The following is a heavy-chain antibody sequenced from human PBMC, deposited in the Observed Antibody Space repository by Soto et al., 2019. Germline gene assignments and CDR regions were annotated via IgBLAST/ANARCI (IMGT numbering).Heavy chain of an antibody. CDR1: GFTFSSYA. J-gene: IGHJ6*02. Sequence: QVQLVESGGGVVQPGSSLRLSCAASGFTFSSYAMHWVRQAPGKGLEWVAVISYDGSNKYYADSVKGRFTISRDNSKNTLYLQMNSLRAEDTAVYYCARAYRYGMDVWGQGTMVTVSS. D-gene: IGHD1-26*01. V-gene: IGHV3-30-3*01. CDR2: ISYDGSNK. CDR3: ARAYRYGMDV.